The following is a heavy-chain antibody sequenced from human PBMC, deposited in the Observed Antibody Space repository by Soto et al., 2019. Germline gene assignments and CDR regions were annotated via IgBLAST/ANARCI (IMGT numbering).Heavy chain of an antibody. CDR3: ARQYCPGGSCYSGWFDS. D-gene: IGHD2-15*01. CDR1: GYTFTTYW. J-gene: IGHJ5*01. CDR2: IDPSDSYT. V-gene: IGHV5-10-1*01. Sequence: GESLKISCKGSGYTFTTYWISWVRQEPGKGLEWMGRIDPSDSYTTYSPSSQGHVTISVDKSTTTAFLQWSSLRASDTAIYYCARQYCPGGSCYSGWFDSWGQGTLVTVSS.